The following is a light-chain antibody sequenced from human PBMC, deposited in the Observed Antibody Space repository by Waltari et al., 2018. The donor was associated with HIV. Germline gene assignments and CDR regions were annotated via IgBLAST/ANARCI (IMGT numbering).Light chain of an antibody. CDR3: QQYDTSPWT. J-gene: IGKJ1*01. V-gene: IGKV3-20*01. Sequence: EIVLTQSPGTLSLTPRERATLSCRASQSISSTYVAWYQQRPGQAPRLVISAASTRATDIPDRFSGSGSGTDCTLSISSLEPEDFAVYYCQQYDTSPWTFGQGTKVEIK. CDR1: QSISSTY. CDR2: AAS.